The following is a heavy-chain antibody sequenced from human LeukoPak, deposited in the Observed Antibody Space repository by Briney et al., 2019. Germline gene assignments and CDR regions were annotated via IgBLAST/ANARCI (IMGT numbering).Heavy chain of an antibody. CDR2: IYYSGCT. V-gene: IGHV4-61*01. Sequence: SQTLSLTCTVSGGSVSSGTYYWSWIRQPPGKGLEWIGYIYYSGCTNYNPSLKSRVTISMDTSKNQFSLKLSSVTAADTAVYYCARGGGSSGWPYFDYWGQGTLVTVSS. CDR1: GGSVSSGTYY. J-gene: IGHJ4*02. CDR3: ARGGGSSGWPYFDY. D-gene: IGHD6-19*01.